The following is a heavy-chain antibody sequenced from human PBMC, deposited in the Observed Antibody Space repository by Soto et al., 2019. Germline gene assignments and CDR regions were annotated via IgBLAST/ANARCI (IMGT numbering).Heavy chain of an antibody. Sequence: QVQLVESGGGVDQPGRSLRLSCAASAFTFSNYGMNWVRQAPGTGLVWVALIWHDGSKKYYADSVKGRFTISRDSTKNTLNLQMDSPRAEDTAVYYCARDERSWYFDLWGRGTLVMVSS. D-gene: IGHD1-1*01. CDR3: ARDERSWYFDL. V-gene: IGHV3-33*01. J-gene: IGHJ2*01. CDR2: IWHDGSKK. CDR1: AFTFSNYG.